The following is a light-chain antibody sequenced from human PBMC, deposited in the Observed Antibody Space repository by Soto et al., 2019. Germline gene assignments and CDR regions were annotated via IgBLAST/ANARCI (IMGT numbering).Light chain of an antibody. V-gene: IGKV3-20*01. Sequence: EIVLTQSPATLSVSPGERSTLSCRASQSVRSNLAWYPQKPGQAPRLLIYGASTRATGIPDRLSGSGSGTDFTLTISRLEPEDFVVYYCQQYGRSPTFGQGTQVDIK. CDR3: QQYGRSPT. J-gene: IGKJ1*01. CDR1: QSVRSN. CDR2: GAS.